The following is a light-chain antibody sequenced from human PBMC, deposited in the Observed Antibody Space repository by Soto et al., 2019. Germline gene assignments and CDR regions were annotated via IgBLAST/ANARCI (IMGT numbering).Light chain of an antibody. CDR3: QQYNNWWT. CDR2: GPS. CDR1: QSVSSS. J-gene: IGKJ1*01. V-gene: IGKV3-15*01. Sequence: EIVMTQSPATLSVSPGERATLSCRASQSVSSSLAWYQQKPGQAPRLLIYGPSTRATGIPARFSGSGSGTEFTLTISSLQSEDFAVYYCQQYNNWWTFGQGTKVEIK.